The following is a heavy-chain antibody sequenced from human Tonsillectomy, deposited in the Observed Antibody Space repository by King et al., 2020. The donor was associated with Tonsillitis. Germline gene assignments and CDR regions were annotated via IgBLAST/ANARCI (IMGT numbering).Heavy chain of an antibody. CDR2: IWYDGSNK. V-gene: IGHV3-33*08. Sequence: VQLVESGGGVVQPGRSLRLSCAASGFTFSSYGMHWVRQAPGKGLEWVAVIWYDGSNKYYADSVKGRFTISRDNSKNTLYLQMNSLRAEDTAVYYCARRNGVVSATSFYYQHQDVLGQGTTVTVSS. CDR1: GFTFSSYG. D-gene: IGHD4-23*01. J-gene: IGHJ6*02. CDR3: ARRNGVVSATSFYYQHQDV.